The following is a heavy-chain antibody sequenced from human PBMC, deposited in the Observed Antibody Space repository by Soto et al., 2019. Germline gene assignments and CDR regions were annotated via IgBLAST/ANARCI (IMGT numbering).Heavy chain of an antibody. V-gene: IGHV3-30*18. CDR3: GYDSPGNYYGMDV. CDR2: ISYDGSNK. CDR1: GFTFSSYG. J-gene: IGHJ6*02. Sequence: GGSLRLSCAASGFTFSSYGMHWVRQAPGKGLEWVAVISYDGSNKYYADSVKGRFTISRDNSNNTLYLQMNSLRAEDTAVYYCGYDSPGNYYGMDVWGQGTTVTVSS.